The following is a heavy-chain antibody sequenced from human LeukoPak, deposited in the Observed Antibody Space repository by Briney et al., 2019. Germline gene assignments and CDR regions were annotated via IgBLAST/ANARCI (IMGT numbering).Heavy chain of an antibody. CDR2: IHPSGST. J-gene: IGHJ4*02. CDR3: ARGTDAYKTGNY. Sequence: SETLSLTCAVYGGSSSAYYWSWIRQPPGKGLEWIGEIHPSGSTNYNPSLESRITISPDTSKNQFSLNMRSVTAADTAAYFCARGTDAYKTGNYWGQGTLVTVSS. V-gene: IGHV4-34*01. D-gene: IGHD5-24*01. CDR1: GGSSSAYY.